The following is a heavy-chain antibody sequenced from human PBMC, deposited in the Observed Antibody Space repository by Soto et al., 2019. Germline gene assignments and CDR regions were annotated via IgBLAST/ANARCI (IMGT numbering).Heavy chain of an antibody. D-gene: IGHD3-10*01. V-gene: IGHV3-23*01. J-gene: IGHJ4*02. Sequence: GGSLRLSCAASGFTFSNYAMNWVRQSPGKGLEWVSVITDTGESTLYADSVKGRFTISRDNSKNTLYIQMNSLKAEDAAIYYCAQASGESYPGSRFFDYWGQGTRVTVSS. CDR3: AQASGESYPGSRFFDY. CDR1: GFTFSNYA. CDR2: ITDTGEST.